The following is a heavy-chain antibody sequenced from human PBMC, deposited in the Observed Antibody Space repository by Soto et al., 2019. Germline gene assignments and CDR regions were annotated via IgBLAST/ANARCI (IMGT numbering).Heavy chain of an antibody. D-gene: IGHD6-13*01. CDR1: GGSISSSNW. CDR2: IYHSGST. CDR3: ASFGASCSSCPPVDY. Sequence: QVQLQESGPGLVKPSGTLSLTCAVSGGSISSSNWWSWVRQPPGKGLEWIGEIYHSGSTNYNPSLKSRVTISVDKSKNQFSLKLSSVTAADTAVYYCASFGASCSSCPPVDYWGQGTLVTVSS. V-gene: IGHV4-4*02. J-gene: IGHJ4*02.